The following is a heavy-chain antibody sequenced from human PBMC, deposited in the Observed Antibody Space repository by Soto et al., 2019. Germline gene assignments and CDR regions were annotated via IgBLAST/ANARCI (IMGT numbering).Heavy chain of an antibody. D-gene: IGHD6-13*01. J-gene: IGHJ4*02. CDR3: ARGSSRWDY. V-gene: IGHV4-4*07. CDR1: VGSISSFY. Sequence: SEPLSLPWTVAVGSISSFYWSWIRQPAGKGLEWIGRIYSGGRNNYNPSLKSRVTMSVDTSKNQFSLRLSSVTAADTAMYYCARGSSRWDYWGQGTLVTVSS. CDR2: IYSGGRN.